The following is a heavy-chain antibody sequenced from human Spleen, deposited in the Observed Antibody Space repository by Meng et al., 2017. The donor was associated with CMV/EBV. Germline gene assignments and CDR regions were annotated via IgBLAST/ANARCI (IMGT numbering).Heavy chain of an antibody. D-gene: IGHD1-1*01. Sequence: GESLKISCAASGFTFSSYSMNWVRQAPGKGLEWVTFIRYDGNDKYFADSVKGRFTVSRDNSKNTLYLQMTSLRTEDTAVYYCAKDPDNWGRGYWGQGTLVTVSS. CDR3: AKDPDNWGRGY. V-gene: IGHV3-30*02. CDR1: GFTFSSYS. J-gene: IGHJ4*02. CDR2: IRYDGNDK.